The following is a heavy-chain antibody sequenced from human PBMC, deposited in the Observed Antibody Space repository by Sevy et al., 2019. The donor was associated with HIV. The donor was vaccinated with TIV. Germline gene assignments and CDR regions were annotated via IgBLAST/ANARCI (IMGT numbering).Heavy chain of an antibody. CDR1: GFIFSNYG. J-gene: IGHJ6*02. Sequence: GGSLRLSCAASGFIFSNYGIHWVRQAPGKGLEWVAVISFDGSDKYYADSVRGRFTISIDNSKNTLYLQMNSLRVEDTAIYYCAKMQGGSYNYYGMDVWGQGTTVTVSS. CDR3: AKMQGGSYNYYGMDV. V-gene: IGHV3-30*18. CDR2: ISFDGSDK. D-gene: IGHD2-15*01.